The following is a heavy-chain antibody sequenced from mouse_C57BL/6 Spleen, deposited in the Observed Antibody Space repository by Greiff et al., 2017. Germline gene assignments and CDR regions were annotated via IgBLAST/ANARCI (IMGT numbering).Heavy chain of an antibody. D-gene: IGHD3-1*01. CDR1: GYTFTSYW. CDR2: IDPSDSYT. V-gene: IGHV1-69*01. CDR3: AREAGTGYYCDY. J-gene: IGHJ2*01. Sequence: QVQLQQPGAELVMPGASVKLSCKASGYTFTSYWMHWVKQRPGQGLEWIGEIDPSDSYTNYNQKFKGKSTLTVDKSSSTAYMQLSSLTSEDSAVYYCAREAGTGYYCDYWGQGTTLTVSS.